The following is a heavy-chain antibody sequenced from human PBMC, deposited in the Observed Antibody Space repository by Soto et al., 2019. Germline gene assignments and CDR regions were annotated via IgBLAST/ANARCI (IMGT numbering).Heavy chain of an antibody. Sequence: ASVKVSCKASGYTFTSYYMHWVRQAPGQGLEWMGIINPSGGSTSYAQKFQGGVTMTRDTSTSAVYMELSSLRSEDTAVYYCARVGTGEGAFDIWGQGTMVTVSS. D-gene: IGHD7-27*01. J-gene: IGHJ3*02. CDR2: INPSGGST. CDR3: ARVGTGEGAFDI. V-gene: IGHV1-46*01. CDR1: GYTFTSYY.